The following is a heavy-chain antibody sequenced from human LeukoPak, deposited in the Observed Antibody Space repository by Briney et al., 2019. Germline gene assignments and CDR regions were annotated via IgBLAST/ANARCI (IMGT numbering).Heavy chain of an antibody. CDR2: LSGGGAGT. Sequence: GGSLRLSCAASGFILSFYGMSWVRQAPGRGLEWVATLSGGGAGTYYSDSVQGRFTISRDNTKRTLFLQMNSLRAEATVFYYCAKAELGVDTFFDFWGQGTLATVSS. CDR3: AKAELGVDTFFDF. D-gene: IGHD3-3*01. J-gene: IGHJ4*02. CDR1: GFILSFYG. V-gene: IGHV3-23*01.